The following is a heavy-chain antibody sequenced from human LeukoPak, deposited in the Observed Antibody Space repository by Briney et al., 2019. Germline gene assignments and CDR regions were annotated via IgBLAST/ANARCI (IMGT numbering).Heavy chain of an antibody. D-gene: IGHD3-10*01. CDR1: GFTFNSYA. J-gene: IGHJ4*02. CDR3: ARDSVLLWFGELPYYFDI. CDR2: ISGSGDYT. Sequence: GGSLRLSCAASGFTFNSYAMSWVRQAPGKGLEWVSAISGSGDYTYYADSVKGRVTISRDNSKNTLYLQMSTLRAEDTAKYYCARDSVLLWFGELPYYFDIWGQGTLVTVSS. V-gene: IGHV3-23*01.